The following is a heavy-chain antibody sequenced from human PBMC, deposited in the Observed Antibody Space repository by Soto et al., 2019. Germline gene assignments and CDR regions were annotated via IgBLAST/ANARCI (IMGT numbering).Heavy chain of an antibody. Sequence: EVQLVESGGGLVQPGGSLRLSCAASGFTFSGSEMNWVRQAPGKGLEWLAYISSSGSTIHYADSVKGRFTISRDNAKNSLYLQMNSLRAEDTAVYYCARDGPAADFDHWGQGTLVTVS. J-gene: IGHJ4*02. D-gene: IGHD6-13*01. CDR1: GFTFSGSE. CDR2: ISSSGSTI. CDR3: ARDGPAADFDH. V-gene: IGHV3-48*03.